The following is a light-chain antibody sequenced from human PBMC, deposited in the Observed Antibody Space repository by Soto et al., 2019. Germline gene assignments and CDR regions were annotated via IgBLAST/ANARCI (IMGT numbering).Light chain of an antibody. CDR2: GAS. J-gene: IGKJ3*01. CDR1: QSVSSSY. V-gene: IGKV3-20*01. CDR3: QQYGSSL. Sequence: EIVLTQSPGTLSLSPGERATLSCRASQSVSSSYLAWYQQKPGQAPRLLIYGASSRATGIPDRFSGSGSGTDFTLTISRLEPEDFAVYYCQQYGSSLFGPGTTVDIQ.